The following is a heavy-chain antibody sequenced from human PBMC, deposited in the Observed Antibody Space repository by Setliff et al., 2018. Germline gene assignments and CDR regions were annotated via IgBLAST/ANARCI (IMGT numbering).Heavy chain of an antibody. J-gene: IGHJ4*02. CDR2: INWNGGSI. Sequence: RPGGSLRLSCEASGFSFSNYAMNWVRQAPGKGLEWVSGINWNGGSIVYADSVKGRFTISRDSAENSLHLQMNSLRAEDTALYYCAREGIEVAGVLYFDYWGQGALVTVSS. D-gene: IGHD6-19*01. V-gene: IGHV3-20*04. CDR1: GFSFSNYA. CDR3: AREGIEVAGVLYFDY.